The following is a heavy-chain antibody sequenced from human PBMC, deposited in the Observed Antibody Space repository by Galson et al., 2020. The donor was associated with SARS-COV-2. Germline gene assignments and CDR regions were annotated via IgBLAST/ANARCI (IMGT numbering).Heavy chain of an antibody. CDR3: ARHGGSYSFDY. V-gene: IGHV4-59*08. CDR2: IYDSGSA. Sequence: ETSETLSLTCTVSDDSISSYYWSWIRQPPGKGLEWIVYIYDSGSANYNPSLKSRVTISVDTSKNQFSLKLSSVTAADTAVYYCARHGGSYSFDYWGQGTLVTVSS. J-gene: IGHJ4*02. D-gene: IGHD1-26*01. CDR1: DDSISSYY.